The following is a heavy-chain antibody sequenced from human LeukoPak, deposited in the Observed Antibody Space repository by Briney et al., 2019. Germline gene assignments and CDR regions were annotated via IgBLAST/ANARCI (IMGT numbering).Heavy chain of an antibody. D-gene: IGHD6-13*01. CDR3: ARVAIAAAAPDY. CDR1: GFTFSSYA. J-gene: IGHJ4*02. CDR2: ISSSGSTI. V-gene: IGHV3-48*03. Sequence: TGGSLRLSCAASGFTFSSYAMSWVRQAPGKGLEWVSYISSSGSTIYYADSVKGRFTISRDNAKNSLYLQMNSLRAEDTAVYYCARVAIAAAAPDYWGQGTLVTVSS.